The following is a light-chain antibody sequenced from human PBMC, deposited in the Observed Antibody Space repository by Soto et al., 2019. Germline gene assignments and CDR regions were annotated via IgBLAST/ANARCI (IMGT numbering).Light chain of an antibody. CDR3: QQYNNLHPYT. J-gene: IGKJ2*01. CDR1: QSVSSN. V-gene: IGKV3-15*01. Sequence: EIVMTQSPATLSVSPGERATLSCRASQSVSSNLAWYQQKPGQAPRLLIYGASTRATGIPARYSGSGSGTEFSLAISSLQSEDFAVYYCQQYNNLHPYTFGQGTKLEIK. CDR2: GAS.